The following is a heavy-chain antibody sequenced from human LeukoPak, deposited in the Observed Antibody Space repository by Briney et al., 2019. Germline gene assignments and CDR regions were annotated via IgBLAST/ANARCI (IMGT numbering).Heavy chain of an antibody. CDR3: AKEGSRRRFDFDS. D-gene: IGHD3-16*01. Sequence: ETLSLSCAASGFSFIYFYLSWFRQPAGKGLELICPIAAATATSYAASVKGRFTMSRDNSKNTLSLQMNSLGAEDTAVYYCAKEGSRRRFDFDSWGRGTLVTVSS. J-gene: IGHJ4*02. V-gene: IGHV3-23*01. CDR2: IAAATAT. CDR1: GFSFIYFY.